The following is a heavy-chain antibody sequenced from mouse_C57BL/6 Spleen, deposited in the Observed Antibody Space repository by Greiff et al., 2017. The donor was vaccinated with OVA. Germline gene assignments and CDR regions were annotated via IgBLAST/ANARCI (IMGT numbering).Heavy chain of an antibody. D-gene: IGHD2-1*01. J-gene: IGHJ1*03. CDR3: ARAYCNYFYWYFDV. CDR1: GYSFTGYF. Sequence: VQLQQSGPELVKPGDSVKISCKASGYSFTGYFMNWVMQSHGKRLEWIGRINPYNGDTFYNQKFKGKATLTVDKSSSTAHMELRSLTSEDSAVYDCARAYCNYFYWYFDVWGTGTTVTVSS. CDR2: INPYNGDT. V-gene: IGHV1-20*01.